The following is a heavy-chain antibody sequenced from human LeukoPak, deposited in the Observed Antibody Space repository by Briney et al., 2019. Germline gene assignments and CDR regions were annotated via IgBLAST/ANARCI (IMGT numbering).Heavy chain of an antibody. Sequence: PSETLSLTCDVSGGFISSGTYHWTWIRQPVGRGLEWLGRIFTSGSPTYNSSLEGRLTISIDKSKNQFFLKLNSVTAADTAVYYCARRWNYKDSFDIWGQGKMVTVSS. CDR1: GGFISSGTYH. D-gene: IGHD3-22*01. CDR2: IFTSGSP. V-gene: IGHV4-61*02. J-gene: IGHJ3*02. CDR3: ARRWNYKDSFDI.